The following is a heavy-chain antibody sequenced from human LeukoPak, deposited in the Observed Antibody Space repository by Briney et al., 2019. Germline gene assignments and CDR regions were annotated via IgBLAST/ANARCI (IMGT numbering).Heavy chain of an antibody. J-gene: IGHJ4*02. CDR3: VRLSGAIFGVVITLYYFDY. D-gene: IGHD3-3*01. CDR2: IYYSGST. V-gene: IGHV4-39*01. CDR1: GGSISSSSYY. Sequence: PSETLSLTCTVSGGSISSSSYYWGWIRQPPGKGLEWIGSIYYSGSTYYNPSLKSRVTISVDTSKNQFSLKLSSVTAADTAVYYCVRLSGAIFGVVITLYYFDYWGQGTLVTVSS.